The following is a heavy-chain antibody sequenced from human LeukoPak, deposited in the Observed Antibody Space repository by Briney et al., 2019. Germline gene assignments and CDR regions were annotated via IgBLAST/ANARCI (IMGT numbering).Heavy chain of an antibody. J-gene: IGHJ6*03. CDR1: GFTFSDYY. Sequence: GGSLRLSCAASGFTFSDYYMSWIRQAPGKGPEWVSAISDSGTMTYYADSVKGRFTVSRDNSKNTLYLQMNSLRAEDTAVYYCARGGPGRSLTIVPERTKYYMDVWGKGATVTVSS. D-gene: IGHD1-26*01. CDR2: ISDSGTMT. V-gene: IGHV3-23*01. CDR3: ARGGPGRSLTIVPERTKYYMDV.